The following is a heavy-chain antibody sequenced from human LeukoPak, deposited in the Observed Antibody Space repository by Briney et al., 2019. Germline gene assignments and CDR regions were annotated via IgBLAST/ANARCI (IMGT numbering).Heavy chain of an antibody. Sequence: GGSLRLSCAASGFTFTNYAMSWVRQAPGKGLEWVSTISGGGATTYSADSVKGRFTISRDNSKNTLYLQMNSLRAEDTAVYYCARDLDDYNGLPPFFQHWGQGTLVTVSS. CDR3: ARDLDDYNGLPPFFQH. J-gene: IGHJ1*01. CDR1: GFTFTNYA. CDR2: ISGGGATT. V-gene: IGHV3-23*01. D-gene: IGHD5-24*01.